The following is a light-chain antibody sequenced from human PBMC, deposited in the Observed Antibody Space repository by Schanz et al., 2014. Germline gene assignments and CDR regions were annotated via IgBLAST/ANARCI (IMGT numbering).Light chain of an antibody. V-gene: IGKV3-15*01. J-gene: IGKJ1*01. CDR3: QQLSSYPRT. CDR1: QSVGSN. Sequence: DIVMTQSPATLSVSPGERATLSCRASQSVGSNLAWYQQKPGQAPRLLIYGASTRATGIPARFSGSGSGTEFTLTISGLQSEDFAVYYCQQLSSYPRTFGQGTKVEIK. CDR2: GAS.